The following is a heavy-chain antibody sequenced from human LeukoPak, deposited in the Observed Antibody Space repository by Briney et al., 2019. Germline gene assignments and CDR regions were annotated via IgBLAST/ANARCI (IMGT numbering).Heavy chain of an antibody. CDR3: ARVSTAVSLAIDY. J-gene: IGHJ4*02. V-gene: IGHV3-21*06. CDR2: ISSSSRCM. CDR1: GFTFSNYN. Sequence: GGSLRLSCAASGFTFSNYNMNWVRQAPGKGLEWVSVISSSSRCMYYADSVKGRFTISRDNAKNSLYLQMNSLRAEDTAVYYCARVSTAVSLAIDYWGQGTLVTVST. D-gene: IGHD6-13*01.